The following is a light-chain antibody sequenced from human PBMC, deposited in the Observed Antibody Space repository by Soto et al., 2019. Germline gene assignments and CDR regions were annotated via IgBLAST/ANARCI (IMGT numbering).Light chain of an antibody. CDR2: EVT. Sequence: QSALTQPPSVSGSPVQSVTISCTLTSIDVGDYNYVSCYQHQPDKAPKLMIYEVTKRPSGVPDRFSDSKSGNTASLTVSGLQAEDEADYYCSSYAGSNNFGVFGGGTKVTVL. CDR1: SIDVGDYNY. V-gene: IGLV2-8*01. J-gene: IGLJ2*01. CDR3: SSYAGSNNFGV.